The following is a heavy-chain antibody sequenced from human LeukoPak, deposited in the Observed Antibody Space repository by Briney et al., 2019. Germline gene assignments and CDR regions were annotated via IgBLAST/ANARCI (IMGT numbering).Heavy chain of an antibody. CDR2: IIPIFGTA. V-gene: IGHV1-69*06. Sequence: ASVKVSCKASGGTFSSYAISWVRQAPGQGLEWMGGIIPIFGTANYARKFQGRVTITADKSTGTAYMELSSLRSEDTAVYYCARGRGYYDSSGYQLYYFDYWGQGTLVTVSS. CDR3: ARGRGYYDSSGYQLYYFDY. D-gene: IGHD3-22*01. CDR1: GGTFSSYA. J-gene: IGHJ4*02.